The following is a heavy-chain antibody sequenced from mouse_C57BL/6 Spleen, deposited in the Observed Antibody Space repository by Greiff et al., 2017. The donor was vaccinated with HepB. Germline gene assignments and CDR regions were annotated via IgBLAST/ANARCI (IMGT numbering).Heavy chain of an antibody. D-gene: IGHD1-1*01. Sequence: VHVKQSGAELVKPGASVKLSCTASGFNIKDYYMHWVKQRTEQGLEWIGRIDPEDGETKYAPKFQGKATITADTSSNTAYLQLSSLTSEDTAVYYCARIITTVVATLDYFDYWGQGTTLTVSS. CDR1: GFNIKDYY. J-gene: IGHJ2*01. CDR3: ARIITTVVATLDYFDY. V-gene: IGHV14-2*01. CDR2: IDPEDGET.